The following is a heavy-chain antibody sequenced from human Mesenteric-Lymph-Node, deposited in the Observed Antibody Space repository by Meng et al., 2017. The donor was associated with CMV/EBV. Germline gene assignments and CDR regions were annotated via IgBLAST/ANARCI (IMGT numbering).Heavy chain of an antibody. V-gene: IGHV3-7*01. J-gene: IGHJ4*02. CDR1: GITLSSYS. CDR2: IKQYGGDK. D-gene: IGHD2-15*01. Sequence: LSLTCAASGITLSSYSMTWVRQAPGKGLEWVANIKQYGGDKYYLDSVNGRFTISRDDGKNSLYLQMNNLRAEDTAVYYCARSLGYCSGGNCYSGDSWGQGTLVTVSS. CDR3: ARSLGYCSGGNCYSGDS.